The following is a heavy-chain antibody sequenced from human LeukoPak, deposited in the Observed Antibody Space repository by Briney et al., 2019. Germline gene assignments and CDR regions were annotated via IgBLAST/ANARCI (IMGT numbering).Heavy chain of an antibody. CDR3: ARQSWGRYWYFDL. Sequence: SETLSLTCTVSGGSISSSGYYWGWIRQPPGKGLEWIGSIFYSGSTYYTPSPKSRVTISVDTSKNLFSLRLSSLTAADTAVYYCARQSWGRYWYFDLWGRGTLVTVSS. CDR1: GGSISSSGYY. J-gene: IGHJ2*01. D-gene: IGHD3-16*01. V-gene: IGHV4-39*01. CDR2: IFYSGST.